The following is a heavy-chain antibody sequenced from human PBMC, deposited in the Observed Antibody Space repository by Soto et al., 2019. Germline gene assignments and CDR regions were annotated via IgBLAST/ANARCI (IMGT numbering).Heavy chain of an antibody. V-gene: IGHV3-23*01. CDR3: ARSSYLDY. CDR2: ISGSDGNA. J-gene: IGHJ4*02. CDR1: GFSVGSYA. Sequence: GGSLGLSCAASGFSVGSYALSWVRQAPGKGLEWVSTISGSDGNAFYADSVKGRFSISRDTSQSTLYLQMNSLRADDTAMYYCARSSYLDYWGQGTPVTLSS.